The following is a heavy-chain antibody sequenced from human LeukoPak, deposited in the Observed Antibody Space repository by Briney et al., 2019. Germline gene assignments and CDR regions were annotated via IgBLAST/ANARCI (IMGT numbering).Heavy chain of an antibody. CDR1: GGSFSGYY. CDR2: INHSGST. CDR3: ARQPSGYYDKSGYYPYYFDY. D-gene: IGHD3-22*01. J-gene: IGHJ4*02. Sequence: SETLSLTCAVYGGSFSGYYWSWIRQPPGKGLEWIGEINHSGSTNYNPSLKSRVTISVDTSKNQSSLKLSSVTAADTAVYYCARQPSGYYDKSGYYPYYFDYWGQGALVTVSS. V-gene: IGHV4-34*01.